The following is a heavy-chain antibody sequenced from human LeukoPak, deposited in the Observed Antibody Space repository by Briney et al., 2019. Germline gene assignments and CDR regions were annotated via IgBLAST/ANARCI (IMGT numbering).Heavy chain of an antibody. CDR3: AREAAAGTIGRYYYYYGMDV. J-gene: IGHJ6*02. Sequence: ASVKVSCKASGYTFTSYGISWVRQAPGQGLEWMGWISAYNGNTNYAQKLQGRVTMTTDTSTSTAYMELRSLRSDDTAVYYCAREAAAGTIGRYYYYYGMDVWGQGTTVTVSS. D-gene: IGHD6-13*01. CDR1: GYTFTSYG. CDR2: ISAYNGNT. V-gene: IGHV1-18*01.